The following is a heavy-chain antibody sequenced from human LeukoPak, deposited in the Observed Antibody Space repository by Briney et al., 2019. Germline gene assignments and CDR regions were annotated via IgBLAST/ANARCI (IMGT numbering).Heavy chain of an antibody. CDR3: ARGSGLSGYYDSSGYRHDAFDI. CDR1: GYTFTSYY. Sequence: ASVKVSCKASGYTFTSYYMHWVRQAPGQGLEWMGIINPSGGSTSYAQKFQGRVTMTRDMSTSTVYMELSSLRSEDTAVYYCARGSGLSGYYDSSGYRHDAFDIWGQGTMVTVSS. V-gene: IGHV1-46*01. CDR2: INPSGGST. J-gene: IGHJ3*02. D-gene: IGHD3-22*01.